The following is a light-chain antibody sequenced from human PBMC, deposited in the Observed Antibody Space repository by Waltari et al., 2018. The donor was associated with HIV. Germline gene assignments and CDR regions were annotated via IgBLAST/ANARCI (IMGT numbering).Light chain of an antibody. CDR2: HDN. CDR1: DIGSKS. V-gene: IGLV3-21*02. Sequence: SYVLTQPPSVSVAPRETATITCGGNDIGSKSVHWYQQKPGQAPVLVMYHDNDRPAGIPDRISGSNSGNTASLTISRVEAGDEADYFCQVWDTTADPVAFGGGTKLTVL. CDR3: QVWDTTADPVA. J-gene: IGLJ2*01.